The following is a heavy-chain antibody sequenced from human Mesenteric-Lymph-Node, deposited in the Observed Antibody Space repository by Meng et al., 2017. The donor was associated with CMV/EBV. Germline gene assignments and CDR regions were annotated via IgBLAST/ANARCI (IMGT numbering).Heavy chain of an antibody. Sequence: ASVKVSCKASGYTFTDYFVHWVRQAPGQGLEWMGYIDPNTGVTNYAQKFQGRVTMTRDTSITTAYMELTSLTSDDTAVYYCARPLIPARRDAFDIWGQGTMVTVSS. D-gene: IGHD6-6*01. CDR3: ARPLIPARRDAFDI. J-gene: IGHJ3*02. CDR2: IDPNTGVT. V-gene: IGHV1-2*02. CDR1: GYTFTDYF.